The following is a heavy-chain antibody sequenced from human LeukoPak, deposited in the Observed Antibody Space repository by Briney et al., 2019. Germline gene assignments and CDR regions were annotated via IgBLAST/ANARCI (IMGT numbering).Heavy chain of an antibody. J-gene: IGHJ4*02. CDR1: GYTFTSYY. CDR3: ARDRNDFWSGSRFDY. Sequence: ASVKVSCKASGYTFTSYYMHWVRQAPGQGLEWMGIINPSGGSTSYAQKFQGRVTMTRDTSTSTVYMELSSLRSEDTAVYYCARDRNDFWSGSRFDYWGQGTLVTVSS. D-gene: IGHD3-3*01. CDR2: INPSGGST. V-gene: IGHV1-46*01.